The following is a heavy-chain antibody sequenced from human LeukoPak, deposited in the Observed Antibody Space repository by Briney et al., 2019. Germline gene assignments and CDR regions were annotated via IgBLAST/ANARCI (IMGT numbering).Heavy chain of an antibody. CDR2: ISGRSSTI. V-gene: IGHV3-48*02. Sequence: GGSLRLSCAASGFTFSSYSMNWVRQAPGKGLEWGSYISGRSSTIYYADSVKSRFTISRDNAKNSLYLKMNSLRDEDTAVYYCAREGSGSCLDYWGQGTLVTVSS. D-gene: IGHD1-26*01. CDR3: AREGSGSCLDY. CDR1: GFTFSSYS. J-gene: IGHJ4*02.